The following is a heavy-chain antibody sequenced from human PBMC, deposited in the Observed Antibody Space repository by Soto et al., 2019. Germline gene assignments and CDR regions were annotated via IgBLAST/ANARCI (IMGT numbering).Heavy chain of an antibody. CDR3: AKGPAPHEWELIYFDY. CDR1: GFTFSSYA. D-gene: IGHD1-26*01. V-gene: IGHV3-23*01. Sequence: EVQLLESGGGLVQPGGSLRLSCAASGFTFSSYAMTWVRQAPGKGLEWVSAISGSGGSTYYADSVKGRFTISRDNSRNTLYLQMNSLRAEDTAIYYCAKGPAPHEWELIYFDYWGQGTLVTVSS. CDR2: ISGSGGST. J-gene: IGHJ4*02.